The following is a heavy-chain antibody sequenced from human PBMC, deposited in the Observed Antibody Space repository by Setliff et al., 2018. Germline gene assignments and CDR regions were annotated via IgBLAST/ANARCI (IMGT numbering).Heavy chain of an antibody. CDR2: IYYSGKT. Sequence: TLSLTCSVSGASVSNVNYYWGWIRQPPGKGLEWVASIYYSGKTYSNPSFKSRVTMSLDKSKNQFSLKLASVTAADTALYYCARIGHFDFWRGFGVGAFDYWGQGALVTVSS. V-gene: IGHV4-39*01. CDR1: GASVSNVNYY. D-gene: IGHD3-3*01. J-gene: IGHJ4*02. CDR3: ARIGHFDFWRGFGVGAFDY.